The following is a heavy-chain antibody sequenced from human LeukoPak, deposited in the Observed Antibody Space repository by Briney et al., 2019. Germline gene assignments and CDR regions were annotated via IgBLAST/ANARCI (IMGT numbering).Heavy chain of an antibody. CDR3: AREIFNGFDI. Sequence: GGSLRLSCAASGFAFSDYYMNWVRQAPGKGLEWVSYISSSSNYTNYADSVKGRFTLSRDNAKNTLYLQMNSLRVEDTAVYYCAREIFNGFDIWGQGTMVTVSS. V-gene: IGHV3-11*06. J-gene: IGHJ3*02. CDR1: GFAFSDYY. CDR2: ISSSSNYT.